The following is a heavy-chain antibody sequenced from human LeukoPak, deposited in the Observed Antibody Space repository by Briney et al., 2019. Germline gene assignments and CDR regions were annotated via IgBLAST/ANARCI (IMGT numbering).Heavy chain of an antibody. D-gene: IGHD3-22*01. Sequence: ASVKVSCKASSYTFPNYAISWVRQAPGQGPEWMGWISAYNGHTNYAQKFQGRVTMTRDTSTSTAYLELRSLRSDDTAVYYCAREANYDDTPDAFDIWGQGTMVTVSS. CDR1: SYTFPNYA. J-gene: IGHJ3*02. V-gene: IGHV1-18*01. CDR2: ISAYNGHT. CDR3: AREANYDDTPDAFDI.